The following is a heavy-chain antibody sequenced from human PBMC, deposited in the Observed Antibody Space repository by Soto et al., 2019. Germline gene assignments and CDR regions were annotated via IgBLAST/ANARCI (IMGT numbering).Heavy chain of an antibody. CDR3: ARDPIVGVPDYFDD. CDR2: ISSDGSNK. V-gene: IGHV3-30-3*01. D-gene: IGHD1-26*01. J-gene: IGHJ4*02. CDR1: GFTFSSST. Sequence: PGGSLRLSCAASGFTFSSSTMHWVRQAPGKGLEWVAVISSDGSNKYYPDSVKGRFTISRDNSKNTLYPQMNSLRAEDTAVYYCARDPIVGVPDYFDDWGQGTLVTVSS.